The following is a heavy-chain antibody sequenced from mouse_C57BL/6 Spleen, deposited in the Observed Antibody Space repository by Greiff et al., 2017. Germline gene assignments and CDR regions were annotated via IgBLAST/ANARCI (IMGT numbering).Heavy chain of an antibody. CDR2: IHPNSGST. CDR1: GYTFTSYW. V-gene: IGHV1-64*01. J-gene: IGHJ2*02. D-gene: IGHD1-1*01. Sequence: QVQLQQPGAELVKPGASVKLSCTASGYTFTSYWMHWVKQRPGQGLEWIGMIHPNSGSTNYNEKFKSKATLTVDKSSSTAYMQLSSLTSEDSAVYYCARALTAVVTLDYWGQGTSLTVSS. CDR3: ARALTAVVTLDY.